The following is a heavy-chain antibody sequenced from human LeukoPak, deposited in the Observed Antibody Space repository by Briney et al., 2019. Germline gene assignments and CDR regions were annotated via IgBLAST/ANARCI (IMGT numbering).Heavy chain of an antibody. Sequence: GGSLRLSCAASRFTFSSYAMTWVRQAPGKGLEWVSTLSGSGGSAYYADSVKGRFTISRDNSENTLYLQMNSLRAEDTAVYYCAKTRSSASKSPDYWGQGTLVTVSS. CDR1: RFTFSSYA. D-gene: IGHD2-2*01. J-gene: IGHJ4*02. CDR2: LSGSGGSA. CDR3: AKTRSSASKSPDY. V-gene: IGHV3-23*01.